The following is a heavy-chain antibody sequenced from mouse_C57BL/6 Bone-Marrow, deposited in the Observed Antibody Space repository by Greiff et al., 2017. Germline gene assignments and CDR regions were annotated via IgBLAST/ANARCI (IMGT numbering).Heavy chain of an antibody. CDR3: ARHEEGVYYGNYDWFAY. CDR1: GYTFPEYT. CDR2: FYPGSGSI. J-gene: IGHJ3*01. V-gene: IGHV1-62-2*01. D-gene: IGHD2-1*01. Sequence: VQLQPSGAELVKPGASVKLSCKASGYTFPEYTIHWVKQRSGPGLEWIGWFYPGSGSIKYNENFKDKATLTADKASITVNMEISILTSEDSAVYVCARHEEGVYYGNYDWFAYWGQGTLVTVSA.